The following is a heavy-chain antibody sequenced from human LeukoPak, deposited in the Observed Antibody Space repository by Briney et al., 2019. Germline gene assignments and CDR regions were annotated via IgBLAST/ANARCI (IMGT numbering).Heavy chain of an antibody. CDR2: ITYDGSNK. Sequence: PGRSLRPSCAASGFTFSNFAMHWVRQAPGKGLEWVAVITYDGSNKYYADSVKGRFTISRDNSKNTLYLQMNSLRAEDTAVYYCARDNSGYPFDAFDSWGQGTMFTVSS. D-gene: IGHD3-22*01. CDR3: ARDNSGYPFDAFDS. CDR1: GFTFSNFA. J-gene: IGHJ3*02. V-gene: IGHV3-30-3*01.